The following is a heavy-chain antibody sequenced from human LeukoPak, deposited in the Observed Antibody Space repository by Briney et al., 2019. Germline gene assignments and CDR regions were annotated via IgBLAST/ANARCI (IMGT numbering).Heavy chain of an antibody. V-gene: IGHV3-30*02. CDR3: VKSGSYWTFDI. D-gene: IGHD1-26*01. CDR1: GFTFSSYG. Sequence: GGSLRLSCAASGFTFSSYGMHWVRQAPGKGLEWVAFIRLDGSNKYYADSVKGRFTISRDNSKNTVYLQMNSQRDEDTAVYYCVKSGSYWTFDIWGQGTMVTVSS. CDR2: IRLDGSNK. J-gene: IGHJ3*02.